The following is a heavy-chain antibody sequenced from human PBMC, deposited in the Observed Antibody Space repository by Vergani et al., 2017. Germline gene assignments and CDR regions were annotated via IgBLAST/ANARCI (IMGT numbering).Heavy chain of an antibody. D-gene: IGHD3-22*01. CDR3: ARGQFISTSPGDFDY. CDR1: GFTFSSYA. J-gene: IGHJ4*02. CDR2: ISGSGGST. Sequence: EVQLLESGGGLVQPGGSLRLSCAASGFTFSSYAMSWVRQAPGKGLEWVSAISGSGGSTYYADSVKGRFTISRDNSKNTLYLQMNSLRAEDTAVYYCARGQFISTSPGDFDYWGQGTLVTVSS. V-gene: IGHV3-23*01.